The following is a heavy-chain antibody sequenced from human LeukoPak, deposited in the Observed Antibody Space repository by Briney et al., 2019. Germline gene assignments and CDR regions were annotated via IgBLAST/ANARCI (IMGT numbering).Heavy chain of an antibody. V-gene: IGHV4-59*12. J-gene: IGHJ6*02. CDR2: IYYSGST. Sequence: SETLSLTCTVSSGSISSYYWSWIRQPPGKGLEWIGYIYYSGSTNYNPSLKSRVTISVDTSKNQFSLKLSSVTAADTAVYYCAREGLYSSSSSRYYYYGMDVWGQGTTVTVSS. CDR3: AREGLYSSSSSRYYYYGMDV. CDR1: SGSISSYY. D-gene: IGHD6-6*01.